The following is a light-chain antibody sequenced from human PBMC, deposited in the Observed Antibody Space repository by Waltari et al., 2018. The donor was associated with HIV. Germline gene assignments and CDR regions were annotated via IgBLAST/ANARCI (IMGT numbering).Light chain of an antibody. CDR3: HQYNKWPRGT. V-gene: IGKV3-15*01. Sequence: VMTQSPATVSVSPGGRATLPCRASQSVGSYLALYQQKPGQAPRLLIYGASTRATGIPTRFSGSGSGTEFTLTISSLKSEDFAVDYCHQYNKWPRGTFGGGTKVEV. J-gene: IGKJ4*01. CDR1: QSVGSY. CDR2: GAS.